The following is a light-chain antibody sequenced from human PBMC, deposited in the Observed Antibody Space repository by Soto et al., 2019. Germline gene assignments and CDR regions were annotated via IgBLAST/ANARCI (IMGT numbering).Light chain of an antibody. Sequence: DIVMTQSPDSLAVSLGERATINCKSSQSVLYSSNNKNYLVWYQQKPGQPPKLLIYWASTRESVVPDRFSGSGSGTDFTLTISSMQAEDVAVYYCQQYYSPPLTFGGGTKVEIK. CDR3: QQYYSPPLT. CDR2: WAS. V-gene: IGKV4-1*01. CDR1: QSVLYSSNNKNY. J-gene: IGKJ4*01.